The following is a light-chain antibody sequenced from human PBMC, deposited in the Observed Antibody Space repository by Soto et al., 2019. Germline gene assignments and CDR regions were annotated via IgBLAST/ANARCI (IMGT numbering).Light chain of an antibody. CDR1: QSISTW. J-gene: IGKJ1*01. Sequence: DIQMTQSPSTLSASVGDRVTITCRASQSISTWLAWYQQRAGKAPKLLIYKASNLESGVTSRFSGSGSGTDFTLTISSLQADDFATYYCQQYNSYSWAFGQGTKVQIK. CDR2: KAS. CDR3: QQYNSYSWA. V-gene: IGKV1-5*03.